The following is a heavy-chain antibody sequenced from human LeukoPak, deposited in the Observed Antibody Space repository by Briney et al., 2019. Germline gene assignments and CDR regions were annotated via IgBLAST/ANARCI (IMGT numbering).Heavy chain of an antibody. CDR2: IGAYNGNT. V-gene: IGHV1-18*01. Sequence: ASVKVSCKASGYTFTSYGISWVRQAPGQGLEWMGWIGAYNGNTNYAQKLQGRVTMTTDTSTSTAYMELRSLRSDDTAVYYCARDQRGAGQLGYFDYWGQGTLVTVSS. D-gene: IGHD6-13*01. J-gene: IGHJ4*02. CDR1: GYTFTSYG. CDR3: ARDQRGAGQLGYFDY.